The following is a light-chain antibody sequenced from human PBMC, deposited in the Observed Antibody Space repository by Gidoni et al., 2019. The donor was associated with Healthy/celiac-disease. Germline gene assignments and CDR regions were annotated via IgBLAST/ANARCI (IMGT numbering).Light chain of an antibody. CDR3: LQDYNYPRT. Sequence: ALHLTQSPSSLDASVGDRVTITCRARQGIRNDLGWYQQKPGKAPKLLIYAESSLQSGVPSRFSGSGSGTDFTLTSSSLQPEDFAIYYCLQDYNYPRTFGQGTKVEIK. V-gene: IGKV1-6*01. J-gene: IGKJ1*01. CDR1: QGIRND. CDR2: AES.